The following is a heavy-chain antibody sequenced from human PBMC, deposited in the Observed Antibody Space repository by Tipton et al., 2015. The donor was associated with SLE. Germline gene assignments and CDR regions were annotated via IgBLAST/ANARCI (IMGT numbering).Heavy chain of an antibody. Sequence: TLSLTCTVSGASLTGDYWSWIRQPPGKGLEWIGYIYYSGGTSYNPSLNGRVTISVDTSRNQFSLKLTSVTAADSAVYYCARYSLTNWHLDLWGRGTLVTVSS. CDR3: ARYSLTNWHLDL. CDR1: GASLTGDY. J-gene: IGHJ2*01. V-gene: IGHV4-59*01. CDR2: IYYSGGT. D-gene: IGHD2-15*01.